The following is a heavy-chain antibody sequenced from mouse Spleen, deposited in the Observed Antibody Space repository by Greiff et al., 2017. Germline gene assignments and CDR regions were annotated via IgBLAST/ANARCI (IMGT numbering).Heavy chain of an antibody. D-gene: IGHD2-14*01. CDR1: GYSITSGYY. CDR3: ARDVRLAWFAY. Sequence: EVKLQESGPGLVKPSQSLSLTCSVTGYSITSGYYWNWIRQFPGNKLEWMGYISYDGSNNYNPSLKNRISITRDASKNQFFLKLNSVTTEDTATYYCARDVRLAWFAYWGQGTLVTVSA. J-gene: IGHJ3*01. V-gene: IGHV3-6*01. CDR2: ISYDGSN.